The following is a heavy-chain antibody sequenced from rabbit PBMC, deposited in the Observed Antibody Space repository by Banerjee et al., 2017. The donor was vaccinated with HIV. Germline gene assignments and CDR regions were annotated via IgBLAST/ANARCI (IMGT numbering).Heavy chain of an antibody. V-gene: IGHV1S45*01. Sequence: QEQLVESGGGLVQPEGSLTLTCKASGFTLSSYWMWWVRQAPGKGLEWIACIGAGSGTTYYATWAKGRFTISKTSSTTVTLQMTSLTAADTATYFCARGFDYTGYGDATYFNLWGQGTLVTVS. CDR1: GFTLSSYW. CDR3: ARGFDYTGYGDATYFNL. D-gene: IGHD6-1*01. CDR2: IGAGSGTT. J-gene: IGHJ4*01.